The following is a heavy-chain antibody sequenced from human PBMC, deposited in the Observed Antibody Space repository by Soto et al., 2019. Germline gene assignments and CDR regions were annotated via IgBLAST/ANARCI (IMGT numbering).Heavy chain of an antibody. Sequence: PSETLSLTCTFSCGSIISGGYYWSWIRQHPGKGLEWIGYIYYSGSTYYNPSLKSRVTISVDTSKNQFSLKLSSVTAADTAVYYCARVEKGIYYFDYWGQGTLVTVSS. CDR3: ARVEKGIYYFDY. D-gene: IGHD3-3*01. J-gene: IGHJ4*02. V-gene: IGHV4-31*03. CDR1: CGSIISGGYY. CDR2: IYYSGST.